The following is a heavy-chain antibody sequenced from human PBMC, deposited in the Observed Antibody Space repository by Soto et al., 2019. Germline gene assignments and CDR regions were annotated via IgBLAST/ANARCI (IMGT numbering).Heavy chain of an antibody. Sequence: SETLSLTCTVSGGSFRDGSYYWAWLRQPPGKGLEWIGHIYHSGSTIYNPPLKSRVTISLDTSKSQFSLSLNSMTAADTAVYYCAGYNWNYYFDPWGQGTLVTVSS. CDR2: IYHSGST. CDR1: GGSFRDGSYY. J-gene: IGHJ5*02. CDR3: AGYNWNYYFDP. D-gene: IGHD1-7*01. V-gene: IGHV4-61*01.